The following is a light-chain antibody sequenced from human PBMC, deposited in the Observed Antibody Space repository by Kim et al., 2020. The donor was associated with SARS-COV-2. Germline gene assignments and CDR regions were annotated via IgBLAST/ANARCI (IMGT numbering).Light chain of an antibody. Sequence: GDRVPITARPTKVITYSLAWYQQNPGKVPPLLINAAAALQSGAPSRFSGMGSGTDFPLTITSLKLEDVKTYYCRKYNSAPWTFGQRTKVDIK. CDR3: RKYNSAPWT. J-gene: IGKJ1*01. V-gene: IGKV1-27*01. CDR1: KVITYS. CDR2: AAA.